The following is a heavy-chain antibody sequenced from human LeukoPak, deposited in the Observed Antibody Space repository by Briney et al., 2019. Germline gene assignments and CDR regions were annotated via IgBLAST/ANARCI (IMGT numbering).Heavy chain of an antibody. V-gene: IGHV1-18*01. CDR3: AISLGVDFWSGSGIFDC. CDR2: ISAYNGNT. Sequence: ASVKVSCKASGYTFTSYGISWVRQAPGQGLEWMGWISAYNGNTNYAQNLQGRVTMTTDTSTSTAYMELRSLRSDDTAVYYCAISLGVDFWSGSGIFDCWGQGTLVAVSS. J-gene: IGHJ4*02. CDR1: GYTFTSYG. D-gene: IGHD3-3*01.